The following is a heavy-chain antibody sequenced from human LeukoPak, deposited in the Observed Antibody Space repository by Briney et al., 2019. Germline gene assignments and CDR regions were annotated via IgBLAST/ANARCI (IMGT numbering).Heavy chain of an antibody. J-gene: IGHJ4*02. CDR2: IYYSGST. V-gene: IGHV4-39*02. D-gene: IGHD2-2*01. CDR3: ARLKGNPAAELLLDC. CDR1: GGSISSSSYY. Sequence: SETLSLTCTISGGSISSSSYYWGWIRQSPGKGLEWIGTIYYSGSTYYNPSLKSRVTISVDTSKNHFSLKLRSVTAADTAVYYCARLKGNPAAELLLDCWGQGTLVTDSS.